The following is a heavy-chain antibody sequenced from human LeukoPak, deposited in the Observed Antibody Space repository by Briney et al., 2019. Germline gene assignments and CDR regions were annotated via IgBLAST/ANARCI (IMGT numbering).Heavy chain of an antibody. CDR2: IIPIFGTA. Sequence: SVKVSCKASGGTFSSYAISWVRQAPGQGLEWMGGIIPIFGTANYAQKFQGRVTITADESTSTAYMELSSLRSEDTAVYYCARVVMYYYDSSGYYRPFDPWGQGTLVTVSS. V-gene: IGHV1-69*13. D-gene: IGHD3-22*01. J-gene: IGHJ5*02. CDR1: GGTFSSYA. CDR3: ARVVMYYYDSSGYYRPFDP.